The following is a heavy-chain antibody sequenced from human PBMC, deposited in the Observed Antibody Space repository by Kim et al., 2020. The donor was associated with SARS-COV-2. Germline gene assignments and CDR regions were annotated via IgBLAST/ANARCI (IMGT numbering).Heavy chain of an antibody. CDR2: IYAGDRST. J-gene: IGHJ4*02. D-gene: IGHD2-2*01. CDR3: AKPPFSVGQHYFDY. V-gene: IGHV3-23*03. CDR1: GFTFSSYA. Sequence: GGSLRLSCVASGFTFSSYAMGWVRQAPGRGLEWVSIIYAGDRSTYYIDSVKGRFTVSRDNSRNTLHMQMSSLRAQDTATYYCAKPPFSVGQHYFDYWGQG.